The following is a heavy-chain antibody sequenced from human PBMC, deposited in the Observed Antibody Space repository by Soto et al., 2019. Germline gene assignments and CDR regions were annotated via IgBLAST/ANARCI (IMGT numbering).Heavy chain of an antibody. V-gene: IGHV3-33*01. D-gene: IGHD3-10*01. CDR2: MWYDGSSK. CDR3: ATAMGQLLMDV. J-gene: IGHJ6*02. Sequence: QVQLVESGGGVVQPGTSLRLSCAASGFTFSSYGMHWVRQAPGKGLEWVAVMWYDGSSKNYADSVKGRFTISRDNSKNTLYLQMNNLRVEDTALYYCATAMGQLLMDVWGQGTTVTVSS. CDR1: GFTFSSYG.